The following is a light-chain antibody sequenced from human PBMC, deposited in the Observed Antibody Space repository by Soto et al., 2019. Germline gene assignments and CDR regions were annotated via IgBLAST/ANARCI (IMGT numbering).Light chain of an antibody. CDR3: CSYAGSYNLGV. CDR1: SSDVGGYDF. CDR2: DVS. Sequence: QSALTQPRSVSGSPGQSVTISCTGTSSDVGGYDFVSWYQQHLGKAPKLVIYDVSKRPSGVPDRFSGSKSGNSASLTISGLQAEDEALYYCCSYAGSYNLGVFGGGTQLTVL. J-gene: IGLJ3*02. V-gene: IGLV2-11*01.